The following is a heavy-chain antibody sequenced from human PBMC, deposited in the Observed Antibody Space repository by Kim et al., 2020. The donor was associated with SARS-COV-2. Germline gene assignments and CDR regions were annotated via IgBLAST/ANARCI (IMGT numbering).Heavy chain of an antibody. D-gene: IGHD2-21*02. Sequence: LKSRVTISVDTSKNQFSLKLSSVTAADTAVYYCASSNIVVVTATGRYFDYWGQGTLVTVSS. V-gene: IGHV4-34*01. CDR3: ASSNIVVVTATGRYFDY. J-gene: IGHJ4*02.